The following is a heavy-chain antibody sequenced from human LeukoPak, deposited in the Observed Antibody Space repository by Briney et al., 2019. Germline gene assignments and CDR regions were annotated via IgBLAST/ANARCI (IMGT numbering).Heavy chain of an antibody. CDR1: DYTFTSYG. V-gene: IGHV1-18*01. D-gene: IGHD6-19*01. Sequence: GASVKVSCKASDYTFTSYGISWVRQAPGQGLEWMGWVSAYNDITNYAQKLQGRVTMTTDTSTSTAYMELRSLRSDDTAVYYCARDVDSGWYGIDYWGQGTLVTVSS. CDR3: ARDVDSGWYGIDY. CDR2: VSAYNDIT. J-gene: IGHJ4*02.